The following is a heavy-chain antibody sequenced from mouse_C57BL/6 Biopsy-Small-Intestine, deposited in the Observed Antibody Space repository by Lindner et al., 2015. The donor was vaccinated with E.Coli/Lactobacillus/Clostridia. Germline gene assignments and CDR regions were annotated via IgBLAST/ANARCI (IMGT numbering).Heavy chain of an antibody. Sequence: VQLQESGSELVMPGASVKLSCKASGYTFTSYWMHWVRQRPGQGLEWIGNINPSNGGTNYNEKFKNKATLTADTSSSTAYMQLNSLTSEDSAVYYCARGRAMDYWGQGTSVTVSS. CDR2: INPSNGGT. V-gene: IGHV1-53*01. J-gene: IGHJ4*01. CDR1: GYTFTSYW. CDR3: ARGRAMDY.